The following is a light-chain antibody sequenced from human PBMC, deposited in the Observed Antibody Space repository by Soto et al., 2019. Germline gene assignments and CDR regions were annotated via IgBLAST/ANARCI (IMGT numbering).Light chain of an antibody. V-gene: IGKV2-30*01. CDR3: MQGTHWSRFT. J-gene: IGKJ3*01. Sequence: DVVMTQSPLSLPVTLGQPASISCRSSQSLVFSDGNTYLSWFQQRPGQSPRRLIYEVSNRDSGVPDRFSGSGSGTDFTLKISRVEAEDVGIYYCMQGTHWSRFTFGPGSKVDI. CDR2: EVS. CDR1: QSLVFSDGNTY.